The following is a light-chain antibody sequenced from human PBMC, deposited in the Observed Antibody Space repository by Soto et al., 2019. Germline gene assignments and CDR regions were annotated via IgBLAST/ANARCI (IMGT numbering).Light chain of an antibody. CDR3: QHYNNWPRT. Sequence: EIGMTQSPATLSVSPGERATLSCRASQSVSSNLAWYQQKPGQAPRLLIYGASTRATGIPARFSGSGSGTEFTLTISSLQSEDFAVYYCQHYNNWPRTFGQGTKVDIK. V-gene: IGKV3-15*01. CDR2: GAS. CDR1: QSVSSN. J-gene: IGKJ1*01.